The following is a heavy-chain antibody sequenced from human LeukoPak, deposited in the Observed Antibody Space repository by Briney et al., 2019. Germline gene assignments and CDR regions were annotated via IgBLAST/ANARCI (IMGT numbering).Heavy chain of an antibody. CDR2: IGVSSTHT. J-gene: IGHJ4*02. CDR3: AKVNRNYPGY. CDR1: GFSLSNYD. Sequence: GGSLRLSCAASGFSLSNYDMYWVRQAPGKGLEWVSGIGVSSTHTHYAESVKGRFTVSTDSSKNTLFLQMNSLRAEDSAKYYCAKVNRNYPGYWGQGTLVTVSS. D-gene: IGHD1-7*01. V-gene: IGHV3-23*01.